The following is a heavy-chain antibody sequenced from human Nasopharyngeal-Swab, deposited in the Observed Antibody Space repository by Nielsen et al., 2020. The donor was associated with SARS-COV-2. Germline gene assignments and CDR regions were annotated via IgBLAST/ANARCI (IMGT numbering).Heavy chain of an antibody. CDR2: ISAYNGNT. V-gene: IGHV1-18*01. J-gene: IGHJ4*02. CDR1: GYTFTSYG. Sequence: ASVKVSCKASGYTFTSYGISWVRQAPGQGLEWMGWISAYNGNTNYAQKLQGRVTMTTDTSTSTAYMELRSLRSDDTAVYYCASEARYCSGGSCYLPPDYWGQGTLVTVSS. D-gene: IGHD2-15*01. CDR3: ASEARYCSGGSCYLPPDY.